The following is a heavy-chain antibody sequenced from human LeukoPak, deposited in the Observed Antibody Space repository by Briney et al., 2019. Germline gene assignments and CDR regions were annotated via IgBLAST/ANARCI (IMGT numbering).Heavy chain of an antibody. J-gene: IGHJ4*01. Sequence: GGSLRLSCEVSGFTFTDYWMNWVRQAPGKGPEWVASIRQDGSEKTYVDSVKGRFTISRDNTKNSLSLQLNGLRAEDTAAYYCARDGTAAGLYFDLWGQGTLVTVSS. CDR2: IRQDGSEK. CDR3: ARDGTAAGLYFDL. CDR1: GFTFTDYW. D-gene: IGHD6-13*01. V-gene: IGHV3-7*01.